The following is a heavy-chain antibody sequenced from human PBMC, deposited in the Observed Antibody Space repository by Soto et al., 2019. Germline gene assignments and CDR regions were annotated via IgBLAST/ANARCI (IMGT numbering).Heavy chain of an antibody. D-gene: IGHD6-19*01. CDR3: AREQQWRYDAFDI. CDR1: GFTFSSYW. Sequence: PGGPLRLSCAASGFTFSSYWMHWVRQAPGKGLVWVSRINSDGSSTSYADSVKGRFTISRDNAKNTLYLQMNSLRAEDTAVYYCAREQQWRYDAFDIWGQGTMVTVSS. CDR2: INSDGSST. V-gene: IGHV3-74*01. J-gene: IGHJ3*02.